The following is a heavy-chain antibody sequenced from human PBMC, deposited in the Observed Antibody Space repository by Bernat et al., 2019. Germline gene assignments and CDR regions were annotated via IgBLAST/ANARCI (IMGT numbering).Heavy chain of an antibody. CDR1: GFTFGDYA. CDR3: TGDYIAVAGTDYYYMDV. D-gene: IGHD6-19*01. CDR2: IRSKAYGGTT. V-gene: IGHV3-49*04. J-gene: IGHJ6*03. Sequence: EVQLVESGGGLVQPGRSLRLSCTASGFTFGDYAMSWVRQAPGKGLEWVGCIRSKAYGGTTEYAASVKGRFTISRDDSKSIAYLQMNSLKTEDTAVYYCTGDYIAVAGTDYYYMDVWGKGTTVTVSS.